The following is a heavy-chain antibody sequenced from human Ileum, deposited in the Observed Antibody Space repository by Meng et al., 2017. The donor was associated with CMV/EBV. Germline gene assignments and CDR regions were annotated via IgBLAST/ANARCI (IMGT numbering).Heavy chain of an antibody. CDR2: IYYSGRT. Sequence: LHLRESRPCLVKPSETLSLPCTVSGDSINNPSSYWGWVRQPPGKGLDWIANIYYSGRTSYNPSLKSRVTISIDTSQNRFSLNLDSVTAADTAVYYCARVPRGGDGDKSFGYWGRGTLVTVSS. D-gene: IGHD4-23*01. CDR3: ARVPRGGDGDKSFGY. V-gene: IGHV4-39*01. CDR1: GDSINNPSSY. J-gene: IGHJ4*02.